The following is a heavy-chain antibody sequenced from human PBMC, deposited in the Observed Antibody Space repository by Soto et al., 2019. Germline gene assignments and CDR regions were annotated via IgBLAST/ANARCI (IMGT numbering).Heavy chain of an antibody. V-gene: IGHV3-30-3*01. CDR1: GFTFSSYA. J-gene: IGHJ5*02. D-gene: IGHD3-10*01. CDR2: ISYDGSNK. Sequence: QVQLVESGGGVVQPGRSLRLSCAASGFTFSSYAMHWVRQAPGKGLEWVAVISYDGSNKYYADSVKGRFTISRDNSKSTLYLQMNSLRAEDTAVYYCARAYYYGSGSSPSNWFDPWGQGTLVTVSS. CDR3: ARAYYYGSGSSPSNWFDP.